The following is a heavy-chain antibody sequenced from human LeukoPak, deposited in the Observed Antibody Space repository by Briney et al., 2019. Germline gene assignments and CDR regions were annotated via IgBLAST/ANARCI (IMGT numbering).Heavy chain of an antibody. V-gene: IGHV4-31*03. CDR3: ARAGKWIQGNWFDP. CDR1: GDSISSGGYY. J-gene: IGHJ5*02. Sequence: SSETLSLTCTVSGDSISSGGYYWSWIRQHPGKGLEWIGYIYCSGSTYYNSSLKSRVAISIDTSKDQFSLKLTSVTAADTAVYYCARAGKWIQGNWFDPWGQGTLVTVSS. D-gene: IGHD5-18*01. CDR2: IYCSGST.